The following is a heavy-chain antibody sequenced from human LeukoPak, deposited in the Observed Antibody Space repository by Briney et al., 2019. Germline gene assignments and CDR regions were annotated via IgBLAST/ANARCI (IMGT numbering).Heavy chain of an antibody. CDR1: GGSISSSSYY. CDR3: ARLTYYDFWSGYFGSLGNYYYGMDV. CDR2: IYYSGST. J-gene: IGHJ6*02. Sequence: SETLSLTCTVSGGSISSSSYYWGWIRQPPGKGLEWIGSIYYSGSTYYNPSLKSRVTISVDTSKNQFSLKLSSVTAADTAVYYCARLTYYDFWSGYFGSLGNYYYGMDVWGQGTTVTVSS. D-gene: IGHD3-3*01. V-gene: IGHV4-39*01.